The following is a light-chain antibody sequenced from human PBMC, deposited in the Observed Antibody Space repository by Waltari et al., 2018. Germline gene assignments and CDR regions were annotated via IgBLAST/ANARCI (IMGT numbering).Light chain of an antibody. CDR2: GNS. Sequence: QSVLTQPPSVSGAPGQRVTISCTGSSSTIGAGYDVPWYQQLPGTAPNRLIYGNSNRPSGVPDRFSGSKSGTSASLAITGLQAEDEADYYCQSYDSSLSGYVFGTGTKVTVL. CDR1: SSTIGAGYD. J-gene: IGLJ1*01. V-gene: IGLV1-40*01. CDR3: QSYDSSLSGYV.